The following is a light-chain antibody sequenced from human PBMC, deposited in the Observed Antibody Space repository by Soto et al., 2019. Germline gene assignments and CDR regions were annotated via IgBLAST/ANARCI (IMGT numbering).Light chain of an antibody. Sequence: SVLTQPASVSGSAGQSITISCTGTSSDVGNYNLVSWYLHHPGKAPKLLIYEDTKRPSGVSNRFSGSKSGNMASLTISGLQAEDEADYYCSSYTSSSPCVFGTGTKVTVL. CDR3: SSYTSSSPCV. CDR1: SSDVGNYNL. V-gene: IGLV2-14*02. CDR2: EDT. J-gene: IGLJ1*01.